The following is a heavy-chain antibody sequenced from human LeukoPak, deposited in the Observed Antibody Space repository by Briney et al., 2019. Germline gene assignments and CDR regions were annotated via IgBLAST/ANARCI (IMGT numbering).Heavy chain of an antibody. CDR3: TRDKAPGGKRWFDP. CDR1: GGSITSYY. V-gene: IGHV4-59*01. CDR2: VHYSGTT. Sequence: SETLSLTCIVSGGSITSYYWTWMRQSPGKDLEWIGYVHYSGTTKYSPSLNSRVTMSMDTSKNHFSLRLSSVTAADTAIYYCTRDKAPGGKRWFDPWGQGTLVAVSS. J-gene: IGHJ5*02. D-gene: IGHD3-10*01.